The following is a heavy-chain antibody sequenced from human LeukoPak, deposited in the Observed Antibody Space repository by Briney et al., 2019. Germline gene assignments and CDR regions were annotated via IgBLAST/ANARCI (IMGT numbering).Heavy chain of an antibody. CDR3: ARKRGGYYDSSGYYSRTGNDAFDI. CDR2: IYPGDSDT. J-gene: IGHJ3*02. V-gene: IGHV5-51*01. CDR1: GCSFTSYW. Sequence: HGESLKISCKGSGCSFTSYWIGWVRQMPGKGLEWMGIIYPGDSDTRYSPSFQGQVTISADKSISTAYLQWSSLKASDTAMYYCARKRGGYYDSSGYYSRTGNDAFDIWGQGTMVTVSS. D-gene: IGHD3-22*01.